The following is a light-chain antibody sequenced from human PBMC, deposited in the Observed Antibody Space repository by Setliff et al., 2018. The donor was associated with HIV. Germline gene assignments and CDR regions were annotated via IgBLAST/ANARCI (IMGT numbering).Light chain of an antibody. V-gene: IGLV1-44*01. CDR1: SSNIGRNA. CDR3: AAWDDSLNGHGV. J-gene: IGLJ2*01. Sequence: QSVLAQPPSASGTPGQRVTISCSGSSSNIGRNAVTWYQQLPGAAPRLLLYSTNQRPAGVPARFSGSKSGTSASLAISGLQSEDEADYYCAAWDDSLNGHGVFGGGTKVTVL. CDR2: STN.